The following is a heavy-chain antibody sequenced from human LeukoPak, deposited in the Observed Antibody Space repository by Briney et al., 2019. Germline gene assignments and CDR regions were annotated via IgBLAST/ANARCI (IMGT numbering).Heavy chain of an antibody. D-gene: IGHD3-3*01. Sequence: GGSLRLSCAASGFTFSSYGMHWVRQAPGKGLEWVAFIRYDGSNKYYADSVKGRFTISRDNSKNTLYLQMNGLRAEDTAVYYCAAPRRSTIFGVVTLRDYYYMDVWGKGTTVTVSS. J-gene: IGHJ6*03. V-gene: IGHV3-30*02. CDR3: AAPRRSTIFGVVTLRDYYYMDV. CDR1: GFTFSSYG. CDR2: IRYDGSNK.